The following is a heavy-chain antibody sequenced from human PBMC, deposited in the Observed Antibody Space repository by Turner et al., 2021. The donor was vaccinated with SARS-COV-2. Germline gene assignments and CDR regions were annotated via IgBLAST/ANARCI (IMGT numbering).Heavy chain of an antibody. J-gene: IGHJ6*03. V-gene: IGHV4-39*01. CDR2: VYYRGNT. CDR3: ARVKSTVTTYYYYYMDV. Sequence: QLQLQESGPGLVKPSETPSLTCSVSGGAISSSSYYRGWIRQPPGKGPEWIGSVYYRGNTYYNPSIESQVTISVDTSNNQFSLKLNSVTAADTAVYYCARVKSTVTTYYYYYMDVWGKGTTVTVSS. D-gene: IGHD4-4*01. CDR1: GGAISSSSYY.